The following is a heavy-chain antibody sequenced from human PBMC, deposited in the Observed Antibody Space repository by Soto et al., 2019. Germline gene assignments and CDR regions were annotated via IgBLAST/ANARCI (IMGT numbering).Heavy chain of an antibody. Sequence: QVQLQESGPGLVKPSETLSLTCTVSGGSISSYYWSWIRQPPGKGLEWIGYIYYSGSTNYNPSLNSRVTISVDTSKNQFSLKLSSVTAADTAVYYCARDREGYYGSGSYLWFDPWGQGTLVTVSS. CDR2: IYYSGST. CDR1: GGSISSYY. J-gene: IGHJ5*02. D-gene: IGHD3-10*01. V-gene: IGHV4-59*01. CDR3: ARDREGYYGSGSYLWFDP.